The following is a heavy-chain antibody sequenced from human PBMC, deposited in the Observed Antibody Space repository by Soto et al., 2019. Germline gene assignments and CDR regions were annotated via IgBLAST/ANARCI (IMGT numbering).Heavy chain of an antibody. D-gene: IGHD4-17*01. CDR1: GGSISSGGYF. V-gene: IGHV4-31*03. CDR2: INYSGTT. Sequence: SETPSLTCTVSGGSISSGGYFWSWIRQHPGKGLEWIGYINYSGTTYYNPSLKSRVAISVDTSKNQFSLKLTSVTAADTAVYYCARYRGDYLNWFEPWGQGTLVTLSS. J-gene: IGHJ5*02. CDR3: ARYRGDYLNWFEP.